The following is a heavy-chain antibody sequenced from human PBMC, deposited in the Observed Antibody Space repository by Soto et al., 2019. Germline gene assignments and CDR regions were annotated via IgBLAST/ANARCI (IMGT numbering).Heavy chain of an antibody. CDR1: GFTFSSFT. J-gene: IGHJ5*02. CDR2: ISSSGSTI. D-gene: IGHD6-13*01. CDR3: ARTSRLNWFDP. Sequence: GRSLRLSCAASGFTFSSFTMNWVRQAPGKGLEWVSYISSSGSTIYYADSVKGRFTISRDNAKNSLYLQMNSLRAEDTAVYYCARTSRLNWFDPWGQGTLVTVSS. V-gene: IGHV3-48*04.